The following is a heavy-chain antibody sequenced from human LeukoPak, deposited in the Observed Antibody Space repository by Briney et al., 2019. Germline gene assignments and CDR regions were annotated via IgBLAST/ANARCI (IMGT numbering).Heavy chain of an antibody. CDR3: ARHFSRRYCSSTSCLNWFDP. D-gene: IGHD2-2*01. CDR1: GGSISSSSYY. CDR2: IYYSGST. J-gene: IGHJ5*02. Sequence: SETLSLTCTVSGGSISSSSYYWGWIRQPPGKGLEWIGSIYYSGSTYYNPSLKSRVTISVDTSKNQFSLKLSSVTAADTAVYYCARHFSRRYCSSTSCLNWFDPWGQGTLVTVSS. V-gene: IGHV4-39*01.